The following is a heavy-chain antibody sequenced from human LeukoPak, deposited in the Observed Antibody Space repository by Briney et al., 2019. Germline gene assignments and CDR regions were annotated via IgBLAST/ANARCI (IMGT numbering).Heavy chain of an antibody. CDR1: SGSFSTYY. CDR3: ARGISPAAIFFGAFDI. V-gene: IGHV4-59*08. Sequence: PSETLSLTCTVSSGSFSTYYWSWIRQPPGKGLEWIGYIYYSGSTNYNPSLKSRVTILLDTSKNQFSLKLSSVTAADTAVYYCARGISPAAIFFGAFDIWGQGTMVTVSS. CDR2: IYYSGST. D-gene: IGHD2-2*02. J-gene: IGHJ3*02.